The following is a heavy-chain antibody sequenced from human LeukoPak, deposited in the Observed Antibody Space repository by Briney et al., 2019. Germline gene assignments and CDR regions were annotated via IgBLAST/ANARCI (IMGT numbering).Heavy chain of an antibody. J-gene: IGHJ4*02. Sequence: PSETLSLTCTVSGVSINSYYWSWIRQTAGNRLEYIGRMYRGNNVNNNPSLRGRVSVLIDRYQNHFTLRLTSVTVADTAVYFCARMSDHQFQDWGQGILVTVSS. V-gene: IGHV4-4*07. CDR2: MYRGNNV. D-gene: IGHD1-14*01. CDR1: GVSINSYY. CDR3: ARMSDHQFQD.